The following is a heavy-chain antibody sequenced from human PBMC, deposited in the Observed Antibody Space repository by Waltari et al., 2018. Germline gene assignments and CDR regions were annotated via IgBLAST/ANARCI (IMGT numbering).Heavy chain of an antibody. CDR2: IYRSGDT. CDR3: AGGDLDVSGWYNY. V-gene: IGHV3-53*01. CDR1: GFAVARNY. D-gene: IGHD6-19*01. Sequence: EVQLVESGGGLIQAGDSLRLSCAASGFAVARNYMTWVRQAPGKGLEWVAIIYRSGDTFYADSVRGRFSSSSDSYKNMLFLQMHSLRGEDTAVYYCAGGDLDVSGWYNYWGQGTLVTVSS. J-gene: IGHJ4*02.